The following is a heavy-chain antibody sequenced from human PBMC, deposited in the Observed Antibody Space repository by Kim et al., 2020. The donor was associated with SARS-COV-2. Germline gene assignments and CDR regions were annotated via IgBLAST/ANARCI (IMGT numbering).Heavy chain of an antibody. V-gene: IGHV1-69*13. D-gene: IGHD2-15*01. CDR2: IIPIFGTA. CDR1: GGTFSSYA. CDR3: ARGVAFTLLAPFDY. Sequence: SVKVSCKASGGTFSSYAISWVRQAPGQGLEWMGGIIPIFGTATYAQKFKGRVTFTADESTSPASLELSSLRFAAPAVYSCARGVAFTLLAPFDYWGQGT. J-gene: IGHJ4*02.